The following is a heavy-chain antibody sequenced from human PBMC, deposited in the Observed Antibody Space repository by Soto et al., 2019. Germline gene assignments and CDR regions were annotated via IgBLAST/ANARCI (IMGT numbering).Heavy chain of an antibody. CDR1: GFTVSSNY. V-gene: IGHV3-53*04. J-gene: IGHJ3*02. Sequence: GGSLRLSCAASGFTVSSNYMSWVRQAPGKGLEGGAVIYSGGSTYYADSVKGRFTISRHNSKNTLYLQMNSLRAEDTAVYYCARSSTYYYGSGSYYAFDIWGQGTMVTVSS. CDR2: IYSGGST. CDR3: ARSSTYYYGSGSYYAFDI. D-gene: IGHD3-10*01.